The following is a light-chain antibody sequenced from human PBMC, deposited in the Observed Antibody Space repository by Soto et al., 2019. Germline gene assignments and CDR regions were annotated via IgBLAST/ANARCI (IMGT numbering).Light chain of an antibody. J-gene: IGLJ1*01. CDR1: SSDVGSYNL. V-gene: IGLV2-23*01. CDR3: CSYAGSPYV. CDR2: EGS. Sequence: QSALTQPASVSGSPGQSITISCTGTSSDVGSYNLVSWYQQHPGKAPKLMIYEGSKRPSGVSNRFSGSKSGNTASLTISWLQAEDEADYYCCSYAGSPYVFGTGTKVTVL.